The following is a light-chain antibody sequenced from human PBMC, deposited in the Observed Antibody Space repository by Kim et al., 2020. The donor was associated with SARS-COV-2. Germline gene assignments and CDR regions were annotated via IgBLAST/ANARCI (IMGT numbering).Light chain of an antibody. CDR3: QQYVSVPWT. CDR1: QVISNY. CDR2: DAS. V-gene: IGKV1-27*01. J-gene: IGKJ1*01. Sequence: DIQLTQSPSSLSASVGDGVTIACRADQVISNYLAWYQRKPGRPPTLLIYDASGLQSGVPSRFSGSRSGTDFTLTISSLQPEDVGTYYCQQYVSVPWTFGQGTKVEIK.